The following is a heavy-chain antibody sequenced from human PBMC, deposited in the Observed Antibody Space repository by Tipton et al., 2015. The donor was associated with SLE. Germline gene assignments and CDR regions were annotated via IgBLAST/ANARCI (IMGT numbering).Heavy chain of an antibody. CDR2: ISYDGSNK. V-gene: IGHV3-30*04. CDR1: GFTFSIYA. CDR3: ARAPLSYYMDV. J-gene: IGHJ6*03. Sequence: SLRLSCAASGFTFSIYAMHWVRQAPGKGLEWVAVISYDGSNKYYADSVKGRFTISRHNSKNTVYLQINSLRTEDTAVYYCARAPLSYYMDVWGKGTTVTVSS.